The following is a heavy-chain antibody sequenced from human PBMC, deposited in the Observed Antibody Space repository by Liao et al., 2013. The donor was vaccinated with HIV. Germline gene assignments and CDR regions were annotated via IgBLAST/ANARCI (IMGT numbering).Heavy chain of an antibody. D-gene: IGHD6-13*01. CDR3: ARVGAAAGYYYYYYMDV. V-gene: IGHV4-30-4*08. Sequence: QVQLQESGPGLVKPSQTLSLTCTVSGGSISSGGFYWSWIRQPPGKGLEWIGSIYYSGSTYYNPSLKSRFTVSVDTSKNQFSLKLTSVTAADTAVYYXARVGAAAGYYYYYYMDVWGKGPRSPSP. CDR2: IYYSGST. J-gene: IGHJ6*03. CDR1: GGSISSGGFY.